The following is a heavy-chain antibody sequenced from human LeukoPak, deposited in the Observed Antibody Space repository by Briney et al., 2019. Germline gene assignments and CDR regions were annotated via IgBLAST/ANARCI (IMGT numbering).Heavy chain of an antibody. J-gene: IGHJ5*01. Sequence: PGGSLRLSCAASGFTFSGSAVHWVRQSSGKGLEWVGHIDKKDNLYATAYAESVKGRFTISRDDSKDTAFLHMDSLKTEDTALYYCTRDRGTYNWFYLWGRGTLGTVSS. CDR1: GFTFSGSA. V-gene: IGHV3-73*01. CDR3: TRDRGTYNWFYL. D-gene: IGHD2-15*01. CDR2: IDKKDNLYAT.